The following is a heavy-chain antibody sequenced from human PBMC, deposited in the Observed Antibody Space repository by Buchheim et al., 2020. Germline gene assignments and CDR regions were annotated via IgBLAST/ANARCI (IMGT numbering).Heavy chain of an antibody. CDR3: AKMRLVRGSSGPSGGSYYYYMDV. J-gene: IGHJ6*03. Sequence: EVQLLESGGGLVQPGGSLRLSCAASGFTFSSYAMSWVRQAPGKGLEWVSAISGSGGSTYYADSVKGRFTISRDNSKNTLYLQMNSLRAEDTAVYYCAKMRLVRGSSGPSGGSYYYYMDVWGKGTT. CDR2: ISGSGGST. CDR1: GFTFSSYA. D-gene: IGHD6-19*01. V-gene: IGHV3-23*01.